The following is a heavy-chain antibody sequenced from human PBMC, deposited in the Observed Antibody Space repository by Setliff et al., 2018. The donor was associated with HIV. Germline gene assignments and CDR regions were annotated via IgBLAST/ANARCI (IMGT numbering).Heavy chain of an antibody. V-gene: IGHV4-59*08. Sequence: SETLSLTCTVSGGSISSYYWSWIRQPPGKGLEWIGYIYYSGSTNYNPSLKSRVTISVDTSKNQFSLKLSSVTAADTAVYYCARGHDNKYYYFYYMDVWGKGTTVTVSS. J-gene: IGHJ6*03. CDR1: GGSISSYY. CDR3: ARGHDNKYYYFYYMDV. CDR2: IYYSGST. D-gene: IGHD5-12*01.